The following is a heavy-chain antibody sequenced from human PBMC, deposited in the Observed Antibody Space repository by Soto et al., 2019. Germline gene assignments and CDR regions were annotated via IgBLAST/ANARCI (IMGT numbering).Heavy chain of an antibody. CDR2: ISGSGGET. D-gene: IGHD3-10*01. CDR3: ARDSYGSGSFYFL. V-gene: IGHV3-23*01. Sequence: PGGSLRLSCAASGFTFSSYTMNWVRQAPGKGLEWVSGISGSGGETYYADSLKGRFTVSRDNSKNTLYLEIHSLRAEDTAVYYCARDSYGSGSFYFLWGQGTAVTVSS. CDR1: GFTFSSYT. J-gene: IGHJ4*02.